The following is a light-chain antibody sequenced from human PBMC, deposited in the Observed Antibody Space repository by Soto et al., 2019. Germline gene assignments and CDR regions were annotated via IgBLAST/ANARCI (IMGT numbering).Light chain of an antibody. V-gene: IGKV1-17*01. Sequence: EIQITHPPSSLSASVLDRITITFLTSQDIRSDLGWFQQKPGKAPKCLIFGASTLHSGVPSRFSGSGSGTEFTLTISSLQPEDFASYYCLEHNSYPRTCGQGTKG. CDR3: LEHNSYPRT. CDR2: GAS. J-gene: IGKJ1*01. CDR1: QDIRSD.